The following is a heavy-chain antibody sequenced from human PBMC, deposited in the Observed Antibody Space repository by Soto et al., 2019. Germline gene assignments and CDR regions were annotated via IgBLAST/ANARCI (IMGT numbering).Heavy chain of an antibody. D-gene: IGHD2-15*01. CDR3: ARSQGGSSSLDIYYYYYYGMDV. CDR2: LIPIFGTA. CDR1: GGTFSSYA. Sequence: QVQLVQSGAEVKKPGSSVKVSCKAPGGTFSSYAISWVRQAPGQGLEWMGGLIPIFGTANYAQKLQGRVTITADESTSTGYMELSSLRSEDTAVYSCARSQGGSSSLDIYYYYYYGMDVWGQGTTVTVSS. V-gene: IGHV1-69*01. J-gene: IGHJ6*02.